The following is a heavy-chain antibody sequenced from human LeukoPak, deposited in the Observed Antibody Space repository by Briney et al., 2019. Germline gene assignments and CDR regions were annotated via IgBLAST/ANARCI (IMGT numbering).Heavy chain of an antibody. J-gene: IGHJ6*03. D-gene: IGHD3-10*01. CDR3: ARQGGRGVIALYYCYYMDV. V-gene: IGHV4-39*01. Sequence: SETLSLTCTVSRDSINTGDYYWGWIRQTPGKGLEWIGTTYYTGQNYYNPSLKSRVTMSMDTSKNQFSLKMRSVTAADTAVYYCARQGGRGVIALYYCYYMDVWGKGTTVTISS. CDR1: RDSINTGDYY. CDR2: TYYTGQN.